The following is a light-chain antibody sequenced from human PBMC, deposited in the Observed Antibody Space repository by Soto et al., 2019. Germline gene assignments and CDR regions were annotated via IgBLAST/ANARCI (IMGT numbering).Light chain of an antibody. J-gene: IGKJ1*01. V-gene: IGKV1-39*01. CDR1: QSISNY. CDR3: QQTYSPLWA. Sequence: DIQMTQSPSSLSASVGDRVTITCRASQSISNYVNWYQQTPGKAPKLLIYGASSSQSGVPSRFSGSGSGTDFTLTISSLQPEDFASYYCQQTYSPLWAFGQGTKVDI. CDR2: GAS.